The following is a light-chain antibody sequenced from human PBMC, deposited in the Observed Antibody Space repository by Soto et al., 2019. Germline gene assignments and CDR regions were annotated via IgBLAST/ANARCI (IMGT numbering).Light chain of an antibody. Sequence: DIQMTQSPSTLSASVGDRVTITCRASQSISSWLAWYQQKPGKAPKLLIYDASYLERGVPSRFSGSGSGTEFTLTISDLQPDDLATYYCQQYNSFWTCGQGTKVE. V-gene: IGKV1-5*01. CDR1: QSISSW. J-gene: IGKJ1*01. CDR3: QQYNSFWT. CDR2: DAS.